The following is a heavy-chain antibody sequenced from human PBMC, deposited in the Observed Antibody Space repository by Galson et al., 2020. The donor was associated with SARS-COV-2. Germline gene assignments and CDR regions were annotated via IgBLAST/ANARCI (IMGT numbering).Heavy chain of an antibody. J-gene: IGHJ6*03. V-gene: IGHV3-49*03. CDR1: GFTFGDFA. CDR2: IRSRTYDGTT. CDR3: ARGGFPYYYYMDV. Sequence: GGSLRLSCTVAGFTFGDFAMSWFRQAPGKGLEWVGFIRSRTYDGTTEYAASVKDRFTISRDDSKHVAYLQMNSLITEDTAVYYCARGGFPYYYYMDVWGKGTTVTVSS.